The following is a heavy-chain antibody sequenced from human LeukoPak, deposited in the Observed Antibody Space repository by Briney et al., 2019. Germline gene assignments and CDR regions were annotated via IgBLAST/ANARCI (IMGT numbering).Heavy chain of an antibody. D-gene: IGHD5-18*01. J-gene: IGHJ5*02. CDR1: GYTFTGYY. V-gene: IGHV1-2*02. CDR2: INPNSGGT. Sequence: GASVKVSCKASGYTFTGYYMHWVRQAPGQGLEWMGWINPNSGGTNYAQKFQGRVTMTRDTSISTAYMELSRLRSDDTAVYYCARGIQLWSRNRFDPWGQGTLVTVSS. CDR3: ARGIQLWSRNRFDP.